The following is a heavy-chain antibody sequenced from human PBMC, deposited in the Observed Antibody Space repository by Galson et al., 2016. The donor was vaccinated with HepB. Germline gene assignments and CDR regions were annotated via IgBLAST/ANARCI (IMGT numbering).Heavy chain of an antibody. D-gene: IGHD3-10*01. J-gene: IGHJ6*03. Sequence: SLRLSCAVSGITFRSYTMNWVRQAPGKGLEWVSSISSSSSYIYYADSVKGRFTISRDNAQNSLYLQMNSLRAEDTAVYYCAGSYSNYYYYMDVWGKGTTVTVSS. CDR1: GITFRSYT. CDR3: AGSYSNYYYYMDV. CDR2: ISSSSSYI. V-gene: IGHV3-21*01.